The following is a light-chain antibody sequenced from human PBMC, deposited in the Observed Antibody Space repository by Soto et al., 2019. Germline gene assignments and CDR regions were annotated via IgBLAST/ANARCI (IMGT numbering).Light chain of an antibody. Sequence: DIVMTQSPLSLPVTPGEPASISCRSSQSLLQSNGHNYLDWYLQKPGQSPQLLIYLGTNRATGVPDRFSGSVSGTDFTLKISRVEAEDVGIYYCMQAVQTPFTFGPGTKVDIK. CDR2: LGT. V-gene: IGKV2-28*01. J-gene: IGKJ3*01. CDR1: QSLLQSNGHNY. CDR3: MQAVQTPFT.